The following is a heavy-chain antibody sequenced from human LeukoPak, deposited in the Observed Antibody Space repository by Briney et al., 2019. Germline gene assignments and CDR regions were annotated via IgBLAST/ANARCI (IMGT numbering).Heavy chain of an antibody. Sequence: PSGTLSLTCAVSGGSISGSNWWSWVRQSPGKGLEWIGEIYHSGSTNYNPSLKSRVTISVDRSKNQFSLKLSSVTAADTAVYYCARDCQNDYGDYGWWCVWGQGTTVTVSS. J-gene: IGHJ6*02. CDR2: IYHSGST. D-gene: IGHD4-17*01. V-gene: IGHV4-4*02. CDR1: GGSISGSNW. CDR3: ARDCQNDYGDYGWWCV.